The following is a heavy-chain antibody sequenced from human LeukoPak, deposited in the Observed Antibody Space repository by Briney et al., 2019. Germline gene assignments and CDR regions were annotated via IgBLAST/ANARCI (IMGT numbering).Heavy chain of an antibody. D-gene: IGHD3-3*01. CDR3: ALGVVTDDAFDI. V-gene: IGHV1-2*02. J-gene: IGHJ3*02. CDR1: GYTFTGYY. Sequence: ASVKVSCKASGYTFTGYYMHWVRQAPGQGLEWMGWTNPNSGGTNYAQKFQGRVTMTRDTSISTAYMELSRLRSDDTAVYYCALGVVTDDAFDIWGQGTMVTVSS. CDR2: TNPNSGGT.